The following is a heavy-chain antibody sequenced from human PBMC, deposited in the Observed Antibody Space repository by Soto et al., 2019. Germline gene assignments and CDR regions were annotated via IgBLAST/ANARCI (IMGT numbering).Heavy chain of an antibody. J-gene: IGHJ4*02. CDR1: GFTFNSYG. CDR2: ISYDGSNK. CDR3: AKDRGWLTYYFDN. D-gene: IGHD5-12*01. Sequence: QVQLVESGGGVVQPGRSLRLSCAASGFTFNSYGIHWVRQTPGKGLEWVAVISYDGSNKYYADSVKGRVTISRDDSKNTLYLQMNSLRAEVTAVYYCAKDRGWLTYYFDNWGQGTLVTVSS. V-gene: IGHV3-30*18.